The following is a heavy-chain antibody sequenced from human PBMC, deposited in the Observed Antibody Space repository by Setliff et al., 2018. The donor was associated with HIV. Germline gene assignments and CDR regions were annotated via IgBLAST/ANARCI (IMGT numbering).Heavy chain of an antibody. J-gene: IGHJ4*02. V-gene: IGHV1-18*01. Sequence: ASVKVSCKASGYTFSTYDITWVRQAPGQGLEWMGWISACNGNTNYAQKLQGRVTMTTDTSTSTAYMELRSLISDDTAVYYCARNAAGATSYYDSSGYSDLDYWGQGTLVTVSS. D-gene: IGHD3-22*01. CDR2: ISACNGNT. CDR1: GYTFSTYD. CDR3: ARNAAGATSYYDSSGYSDLDY.